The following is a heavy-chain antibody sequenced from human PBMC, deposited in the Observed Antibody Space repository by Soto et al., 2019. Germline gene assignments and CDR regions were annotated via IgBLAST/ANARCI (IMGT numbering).Heavy chain of an antibody. V-gene: IGHV1-8*01. J-gene: IGHJ6*02. CDR2: MNPNSGNT. D-gene: IGHD5-12*01. CDR3: ARSAWLQGGMDV. CDR1: GYTFTSYD. Sequence: VKVSCKASGYTFTSYDINWVRQATGQGLEWMGWMNPNSGNTGYAQKFQGRVTMTRNTSISTAYMELSSLRSEDTAVYYCARSAWLQGGMDVWGQGTTVTVSS.